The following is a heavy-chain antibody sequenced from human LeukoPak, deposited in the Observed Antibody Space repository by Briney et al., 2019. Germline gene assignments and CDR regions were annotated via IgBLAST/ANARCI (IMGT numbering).Heavy chain of an antibody. CDR1: GFTFSSYA. CDR2: ISSNGGST. D-gene: IGHD6-19*01. J-gene: IGHJ4*02. CDR3: ARDRSGWAGYYFDY. V-gene: IGHV3-64*01. Sequence: PEGSLRLSCAASGFTFSSYAMHWVRQAPGKGLEYVSAISSNGGSTYYANSVKGRFTISRDNSKNTLYLQMGSLRAEDMAVYYCARDRSGWAGYYFDYWGQGTLVTVSS.